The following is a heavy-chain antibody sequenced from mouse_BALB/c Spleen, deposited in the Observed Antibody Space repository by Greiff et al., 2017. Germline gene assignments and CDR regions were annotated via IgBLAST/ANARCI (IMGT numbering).Heavy chain of an antibody. V-gene: IGHV1-20*02. CDR1: GYSFTGYF. CDR3: ASGSNDGGAMDY. D-gene: IGHD1-1*01. J-gene: IGHJ4*01. Sequence: VQLQQSGPELVKPGASVKISCKASGYSFTGYFMNWVMQSHGKSLEWIGRINPYNGDTFYNQKFKGKATLTVDKSSSTAHMELRSLASEDSAVYYCASGSNDGGAMDYWGQGTSVTVSS. CDR2: INPYNGDT.